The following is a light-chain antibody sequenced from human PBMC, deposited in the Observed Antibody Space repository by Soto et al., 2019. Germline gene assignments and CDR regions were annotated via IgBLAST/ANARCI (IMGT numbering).Light chain of an antibody. J-gene: IGLJ1*01. CDR3: DSYTSSSSYV. Sequence: QSVLTQPASVSGSPGQSIAISCTGTGRDDGGYRYVSWYQQHPGKAPKLIIYDVSNRPSGVSDRFSGSKSGKTASLNISGLQSEDEADYYCDSYTSSSSYVFGTGTKVTVL. CDR2: DVS. V-gene: IGLV2-14*01. CDR1: GRDDGGYRY.